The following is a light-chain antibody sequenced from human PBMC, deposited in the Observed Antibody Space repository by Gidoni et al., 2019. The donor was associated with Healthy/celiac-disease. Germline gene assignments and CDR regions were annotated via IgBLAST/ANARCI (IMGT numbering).Light chain of an antibody. J-gene: IGKJ5*01. CDR1: ESLLHSNGYNY. CDR2: LGS. Sequence: DIVMTQSPLSLPVTPGEPASISCRSSESLLHSNGYNYLDLYLQKPGQSPQILIYLGSHRASGVPDRFSGSGSGTDFTLKISRVEAEDVGVYYCMQALETPITFGQGTRLEIK. CDR3: MQALETPIT. V-gene: IGKV2-28*01.